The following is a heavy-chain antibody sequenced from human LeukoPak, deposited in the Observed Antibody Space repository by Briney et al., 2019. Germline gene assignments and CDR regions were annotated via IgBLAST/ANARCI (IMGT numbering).Heavy chain of an antibody. D-gene: IGHD3-3*01. V-gene: IGHV3-33*06. J-gene: IGHJ6*03. CDR1: GFTFSSYG. CDR2: IWYDGSNK. CDR3: AKNGGSGYFVHYYYYMDV. Sequence: PGRSLTLSCAVSGFTFSSYGMHWVRQAPGKGLEWVADIWYDGSNKYYADSVKGRFTISRDNSKNTLYLQMNSLRAEDMPVYYCAKNGGSGYFVHYYYYMDVWGKGTTVTVSS.